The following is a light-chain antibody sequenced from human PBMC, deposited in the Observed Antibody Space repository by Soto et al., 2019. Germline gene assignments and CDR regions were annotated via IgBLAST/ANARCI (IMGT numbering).Light chain of an antibody. Sequence: EIVLTQSPGTLSLSPGERATLSCRASQSVGRDYLAWYQQKPGQAPRLLIYHASSRATGIPDRFSGSGSGTDFTLTNSRLEPEDFAEFYCQQYASSPLTLGGGTKVEIK. CDR3: QQYASSPLT. V-gene: IGKV3-20*01. CDR1: QSVGRDY. CDR2: HAS. J-gene: IGKJ4*01.